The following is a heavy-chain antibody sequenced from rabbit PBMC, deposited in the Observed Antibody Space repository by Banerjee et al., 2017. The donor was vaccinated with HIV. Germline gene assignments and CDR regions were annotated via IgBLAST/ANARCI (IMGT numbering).Heavy chain of an antibody. J-gene: IGHJ4*01. CDR3: ARDGAGSNADWNL. CDR2: IGTSSGST. V-gene: IGHV1S43*01. Sequence: QQQLEESGGGLVKPGGTLTLTCKASGFDFSSNAMCWVRQAPGKGLELIACIGTSSGSTWYASWVNGRFTISRSTSLNTVDLKMTGLTAADTAMYFCARDGAGSNADWNLWGPGTLVTVS. CDR1: GFDFSSNA. D-gene: IGHD4-2*01.